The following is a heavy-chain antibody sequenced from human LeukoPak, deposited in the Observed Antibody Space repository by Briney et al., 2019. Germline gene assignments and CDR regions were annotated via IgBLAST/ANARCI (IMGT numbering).Heavy chain of an antibody. CDR3: AKDDAWGRFQD. D-gene: IGHD3-16*01. CDR1: GFTFSSHG. J-gene: IGHJ1*01. CDR2: ISPGGDIL. V-gene: IGHV3-23*01. Sequence: PGGSLRLSCAASGFTFSSHGMNWVRQAPGKGLEWVSGISPGGDILYYADSVKGQFTISRDNSKNTVYLQMNSLRVDDTAVYYCAKDDAWGRFQDWGQGTQVTVSS.